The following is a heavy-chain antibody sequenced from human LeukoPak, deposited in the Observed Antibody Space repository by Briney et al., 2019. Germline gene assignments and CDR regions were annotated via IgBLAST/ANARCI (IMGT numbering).Heavy chain of an antibody. CDR1: GFTFTNAW. Sequence: PGGSLRLSCAASGFTFTNAWMHWVRQAPGKGLEWVGRIKSKTDGGTTDYAAPVEGRFTISRDDSKNTLYLQMNSLRIEDTGLYYCTTRRLHSNGHDDWGQGTLVTVST. CDR3: TTRRLHSNGHDD. D-gene: IGHD3-22*01. J-gene: IGHJ4*02. CDR2: IKSKTDGGTT. V-gene: IGHV3-15*07.